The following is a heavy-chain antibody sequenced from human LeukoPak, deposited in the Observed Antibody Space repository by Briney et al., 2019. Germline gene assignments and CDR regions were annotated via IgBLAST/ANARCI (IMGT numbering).Heavy chain of an antibody. V-gene: IGHV3-21*01. CDR2: ISSSSSYI. J-gene: IGHJ4*02. CDR1: GFTFSSYS. CDR3: ARLQGYNKCLDY. D-gene: IGHD1-1*01. Sequence: GGSLRLSCAASGFTFSSYSMNWVRQAPGKGLEWVSSISSSSSYIYYADSVKGRFTISRDDAKNSLYLQMNGLRAEDTAVYYCARLQGYNKCLDYWGLGTLVTVSS.